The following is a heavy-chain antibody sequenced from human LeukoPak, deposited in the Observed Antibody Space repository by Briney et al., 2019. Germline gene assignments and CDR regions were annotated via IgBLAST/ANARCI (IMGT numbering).Heavy chain of an antibody. Sequence: SETLSLTCTVSGGSISSYYWSWIRQPPGKGLEWIGYIYYSGSTNYIPSLKSRVTISVDTSKNQFSLKLSSVTAADTAVYYCATQILLCHYYWGQGTLVTVSS. CDR3: ATQILLCHYY. CDR1: GGSISSYY. CDR2: IYYSGST. D-gene: IGHD2/OR15-2a*01. V-gene: IGHV4-59*08. J-gene: IGHJ4*02.